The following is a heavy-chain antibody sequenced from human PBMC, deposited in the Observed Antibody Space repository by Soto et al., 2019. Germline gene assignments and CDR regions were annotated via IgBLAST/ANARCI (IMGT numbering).Heavy chain of an antibody. CDR3: ATHRYSGSPSLDY. CDR1: GYSFTSYW. Sequence: PGESLKISCKGPGYSFTSYWIAWVRQMPGKGLEWMGIIYPGDSDTRYSPSFQGQVTISADKSISTAYLQWSSLKASDTAMYYCATHRYSGSPSLDYWGQGTLVTVSS. D-gene: IGHD1-26*01. CDR2: IYPGDSDT. V-gene: IGHV5-51*01. J-gene: IGHJ4*02.